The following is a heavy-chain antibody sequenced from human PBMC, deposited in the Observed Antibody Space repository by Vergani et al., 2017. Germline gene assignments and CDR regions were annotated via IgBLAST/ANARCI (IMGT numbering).Heavy chain of an antibody. CDR2: IQFDGSNQ. Sequence: QVQLVESGGGVVQRGGSLRLSCATSGFTLSNYDMQWIRQGPGKGLEFVAFIQFDGSNQYYADSVKGRFTLSRDFSKNTLYLQMNSLRTDDTATYYCAKHFRGWGIDYGVQGTQVIVSS. V-gene: IGHV3-30*02. J-gene: IGHJ4*02. D-gene: IGHD3-16*01. CDR3: AKHFRGWGIDY. CDR1: GFTLSNYD.